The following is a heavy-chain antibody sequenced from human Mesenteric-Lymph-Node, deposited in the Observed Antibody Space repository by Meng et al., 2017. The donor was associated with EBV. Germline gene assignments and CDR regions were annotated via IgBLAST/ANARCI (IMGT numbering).Heavy chain of an antibody. Sequence: VRLQVPGPGLVKPSDTLSIICHSAGDPISGSGSDWGWIRQPPGKGLEWIGSIYYSGSTYYNPSLKSRVTISVDTSKNQFSLKLSSVTAADTAVYYCARVPGKAAAGPGVDYWGQGTLVTVSS. CDR2: IYYSGST. CDR1: GDPISGSGSD. V-gene: IGHV4-39*01. J-gene: IGHJ4*02. CDR3: ARVPGKAAAGPGVDY. D-gene: IGHD6-13*01.